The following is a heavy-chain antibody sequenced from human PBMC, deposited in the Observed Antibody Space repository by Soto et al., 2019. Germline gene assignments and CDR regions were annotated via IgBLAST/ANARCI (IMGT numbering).Heavy chain of an antibody. CDR3: AREGMNYNDSSGYWERNGMDV. Sequence: QVKLQESGPGLVKPSQTLSLTCTVSGGSISSGGYYWSWIRQHPGKGLEWIGYIYYSGNTYYNPSLKSRVTISIDTSKNQFSLKLSSVTAADTAVYYCAREGMNYNDSSGYWERNGMDVWGQGTTVTVSS. D-gene: IGHD3-22*01. CDR2: IYYSGNT. CDR1: GGSISSGGYY. V-gene: IGHV4-31*03. J-gene: IGHJ6*02.